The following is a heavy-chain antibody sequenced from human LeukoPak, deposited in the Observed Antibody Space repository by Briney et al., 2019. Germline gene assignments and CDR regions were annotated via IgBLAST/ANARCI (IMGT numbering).Heavy chain of an antibody. CDR2: IYYSGST. D-gene: IGHD3-10*01. J-gene: IGHJ3*02. CDR3: AKEFRGAINDAFDI. V-gene: IGHV4-59*01. Sequence: SETLSLTCTVSGGSISSYYWSWIRQPPGKGLEWIGYIYYSGSTNYNPSLKSRVTISVDTSKNQFSLKLSSVTAADTAVYYCAKEFRGAINDAFDIWGQGRTVTVSS. CDR1: GGSISSYY.